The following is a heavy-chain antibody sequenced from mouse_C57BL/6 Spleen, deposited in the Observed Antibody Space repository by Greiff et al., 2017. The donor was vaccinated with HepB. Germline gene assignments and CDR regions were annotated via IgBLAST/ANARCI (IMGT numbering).Heavy chain of an antibody. CDR1: GFTFSDYG. J-gene: IGHJ2*01. D-gene: IGHD1-1*01. Sequence: EVMLVESGGGLVKPGGSLKLSCAASGFTFSDYGMHWVRQAPEKGLEWVAYISSGSSTIYYADTVKGRFTISSYNAKNTLCMQMTSLRSEDTAMYYCARRGYGSSYDCDYWGQGTTLTVSS. CDR3: ARRGYGSSYDCDY. V-gene: IGHV5-17*01. CDR2: ISSGSSTI.